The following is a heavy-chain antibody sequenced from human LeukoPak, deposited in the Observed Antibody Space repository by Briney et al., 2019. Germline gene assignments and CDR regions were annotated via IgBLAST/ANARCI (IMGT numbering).Heavy chain of an antibody. Sequence: PSETLSLTCTVSGGSISSGDYYWSWIRQPPGKGLEWIGYIYYSGGTYYNPSLKSRVTISVDTSKNQFSLKLSSVTAADTAVYYCASLRRDGYNCNYWGQGTLVTVSS. J-gene: IGHJ4*02. CDR1: GGSISSGDYY. D-gene: IGHD5-24*01. CDR2: IYYSGGT. V-gene: IGHV4-30-4*08. CDR3: ASLRRDGYNCNY.